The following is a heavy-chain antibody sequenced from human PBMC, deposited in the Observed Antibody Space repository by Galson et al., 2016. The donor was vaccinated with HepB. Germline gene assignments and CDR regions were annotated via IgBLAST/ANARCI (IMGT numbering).Heavy chain of an antibody. V-gene: IGHV3-7*01. CDR1: AFTFSTYW. J-gene: IGHJ4*02. CDR2: INQDGSEK. CDR3: VRDLGGSSCLDY. D-gene: IGHD6-6*01. Sequence: SLRLSCAASAFTFSTYWMSWVRQAPGKGLEWVANINQDGSEKSYVDSVKGRFTISRDNAKNSLYLHMNSLRAEDTPFYYCVRDLGGSSCLDYWGQGTLVTVSS.